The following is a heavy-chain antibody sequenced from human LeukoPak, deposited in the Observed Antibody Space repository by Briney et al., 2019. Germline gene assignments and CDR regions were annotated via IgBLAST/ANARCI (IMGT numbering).Heavy chain of an antibody. J-gene: IGHJ2*01. V-gene: IGHV3-30*07. Sequence: GGSLRLSCAASGFTFSSYAMHWVRQAPGKGLEWVAVISYDGSNKYYADSVKGRFTISRDNSKNTLYLQMNSLRAEDTAVYYCAREVPRGSGLPGYFDLWGRGTLVTVSS. CDR2: ISYDGSNK. CDR3: AREVPRGSGLPGYFDL. D-gene: IGHD2-15*01. CDR1: GFTFSSYA.